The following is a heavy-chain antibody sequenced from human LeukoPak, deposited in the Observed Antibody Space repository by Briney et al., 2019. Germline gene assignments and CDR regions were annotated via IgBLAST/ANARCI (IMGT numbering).Heavy chain of an antibody. CDR1: GGSISSYY. CDR2: IYYSGST. D-gene: IGHD5-24*01. Sequence: ASETLSLTCTVSGGSISSYYWSWIRQPPGKGLEWIGCIYYSGSTDYNPSLKSRVTISVDTSKNQFSLKLSSVTAADTAVYYCARGPNYPSPSPFDYWGQGTLVTVSS. J-gene: IGHJ4*02. V-gene: IGHV4-59*08. CDR3: ARGPNYPSPSPFDY.